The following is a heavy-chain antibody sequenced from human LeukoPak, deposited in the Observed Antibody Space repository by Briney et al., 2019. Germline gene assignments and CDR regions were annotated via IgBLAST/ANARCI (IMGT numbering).Heavy chain of an antibody. D-gene: IGHD3-10*01. V-gene: IGHV1-46*01. Sequence: ASVKVSCKASGYTFTTYYMHWVRQAPGQGLEWVGIINPSGGSTSYAQKFQGRVTMTRDTSTSTVYMELSSLRSEDTAVYYCARGRGYYYGSGSYPFLDYWGQGTLVTVSS. CDR3: ARGRGYYYGSGSYPFLDY. CDR1: GYTFTTYY. J-gene: IGHJ4*02. CDR2: INPSGGST.